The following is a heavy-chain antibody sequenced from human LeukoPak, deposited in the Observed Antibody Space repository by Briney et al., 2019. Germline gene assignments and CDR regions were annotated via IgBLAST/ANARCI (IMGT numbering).Heavy chain of an antibody. CDR2: IYYSGST. CDR1: GGSISSTSYY. D-gene: IGHD5-12*01. CDR3: ARHRYSAYASSDY. J-gene: IGHJ4*02. Sequence: KTSETLSLTCTVSGGSISSTSYYWGWIRQPPGKGLEWIGSIYYSGSTYYNPSLKSRVTISLATSKNQFSLKLSSVTAADTAVYYCARHRYSAYASSDYWGQGTLVTVSS. V-gene: IGHV4-39*01.